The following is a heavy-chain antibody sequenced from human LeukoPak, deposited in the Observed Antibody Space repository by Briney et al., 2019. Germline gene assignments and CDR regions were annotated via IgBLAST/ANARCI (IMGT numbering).Heavy chain of an antibody. CDR2: IIPIFATA. Sequence: ASVKVSCKASGGTFSSYAISWVRQAPGQGLEWMGGIIPIFATANYAQKFQGRVTITADESTSTAYMELSSLRSEDTAVYYCWGGGWKKPFDYWGQGTLVTVSS. CDR3: WGGGWKKPFDY. J-gene: IGHJ4*02. V-gene: IGHV1-69*13. D-gene: IGHD2-21*01. CDR1: GGTFSSYA.